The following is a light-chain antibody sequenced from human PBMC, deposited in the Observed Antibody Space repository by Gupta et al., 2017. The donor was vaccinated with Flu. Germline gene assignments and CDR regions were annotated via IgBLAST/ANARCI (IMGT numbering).Light chain of an antibody. CDR2: WAS. CDR1: QSVFSSTSNKNY. V-gene: IGKV4-1*01. J-gene: IGKJ5*01. Sequence: NCKSSQSVFSSTSNKNYLAWFQQKPGQAPKLLIYWASAWECGVPERFSGSGSGTDFTLTVSSLQAEDLAAYYCQQYHTAPSTFGQGTRLEIK. CDR3: QQYHTAPST.